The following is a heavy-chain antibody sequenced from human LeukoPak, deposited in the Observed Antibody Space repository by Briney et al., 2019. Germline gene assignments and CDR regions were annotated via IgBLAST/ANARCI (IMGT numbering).Heavy chain of an antibody. CDR3: ARGRPASG. Sequence: SETLSLTCALYGGSFSGYYWSWIRQPPGKGLEWIGEINHSGSTNYNPSLKSRVTISVDTSKNQFSLKLSSVTAADTAVYYCARGRPASGWGQGTLVTVSS. CDR2: INHSGST. J-gene: IGHJ4*02. D-gene: IGHD2-2*01. V-gene: IGHV4-34*01. CDR1: GGSFSGYY.